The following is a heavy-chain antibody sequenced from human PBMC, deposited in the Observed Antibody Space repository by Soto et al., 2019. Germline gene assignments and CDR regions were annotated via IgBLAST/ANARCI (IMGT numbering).Heavy chain of an antibody. V-gene: IGHV1-18*01. Sequence: VQLVQSGGEVRKPGASVTVSCRASGYTFTKYGISWVRQAPGQGLEWMGWISADNDNTNYAQNLQGRVTMTTDTSTSTACMQLRSLRSDDTAVYFCARGTSGYDYGLFDFWGQGTLVTVSS. D-gene: IGHD5-12*01. J-gene: IGHJ4*02. CDR1: GYTFTKYG. CDR3: ARGTSGYDYGLFDF. CDR2: ISADNDNT.